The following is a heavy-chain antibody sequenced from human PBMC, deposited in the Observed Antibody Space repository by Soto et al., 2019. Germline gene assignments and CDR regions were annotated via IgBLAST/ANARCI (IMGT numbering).Heavy chain of an antibody. CDR2: IFPGNGNT. CDR1: GYSFTSHY. V-gene: IGHV1-3*01. CDR3: ARGGPPIDY. Sequence: ASVKVSCKAIGYSFTSHYMHWVRQAPGQGLERMGTIFPGNGNTKYSQKFQGRVTITRDTSASTAYMELSSLRSEDTAVYYCARGGPPIDYWGQGTLVTVS. D-gene: IGHD3-10*01. J-gene: IGHJ4*02.